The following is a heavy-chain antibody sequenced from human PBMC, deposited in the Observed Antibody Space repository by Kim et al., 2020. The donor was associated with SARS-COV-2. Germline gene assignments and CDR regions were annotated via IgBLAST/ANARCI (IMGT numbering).Heavy chain of an antibody. Sequence: NDAQKSQGRVTITADKSTSTAYMELSSLRSEDTAVYYCARAGPNLSSIDYWGQGTLVTVSS. CDR3: ARAGPNLSSIDY. D-gene: IGHD3-10*01. J-gene: IGHJ4*02. V-gene: IGHV1-69*04.